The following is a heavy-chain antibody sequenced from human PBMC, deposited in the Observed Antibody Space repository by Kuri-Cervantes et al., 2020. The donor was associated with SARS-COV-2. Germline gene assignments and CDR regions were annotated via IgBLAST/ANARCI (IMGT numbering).Heavy chain of an antibody. V-gene: IGHV3-33*01. CDR3: ARDPPHGTDYGGSMDV. D-gene: IGHD4-23*01. J-gene: IGHJ6*02. CDR1: GFTFSSYG. Sequence: GESLKISCAASGFTFSSYGMHWVRQAPGKGLEWVAVIWYDGSNKYYADSVKGRFTISRDNSKNTLYLQMNSLRAEDTAVYYCARDPPHGTDYGGSMDVRGQGTTVTVSS. CDR2: IWYDGSNK.